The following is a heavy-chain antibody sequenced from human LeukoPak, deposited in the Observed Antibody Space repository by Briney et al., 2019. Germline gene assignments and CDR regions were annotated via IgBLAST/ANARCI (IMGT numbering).Heavy chain of an antibody. CDR2: ISTSSSYI. V-gene: IGHV3-21*04. D-gene: IGHD2-2*01. J-gene: IGHJ4*02. CDR3: AKDWRIVPTLFDY. Sequence: GGSLRLSCAASGFTFSSYSMNWVRQAPGKGLEWVSSISTSSSYIHYADSVKGRFTISRDNSKNTLYLQMNSLRAEDTAVYYCAKDWRIVPTLFDYWGQGTLVTVSS. CDR1: GFTFSSYS.